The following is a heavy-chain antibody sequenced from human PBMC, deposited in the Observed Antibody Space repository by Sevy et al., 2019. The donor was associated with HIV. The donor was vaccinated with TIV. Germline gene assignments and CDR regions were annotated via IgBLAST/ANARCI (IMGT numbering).Heavy chain of an antibody. V-gene: IGHV1-18*04. CDR3: ARDPPGVRDSEPYFDY. Sequence: ASVKVSCKTSGYTFTSYGISWVRQAPGQGLEWMGWVSTYNGNTNYPLRLQGRVTMTTDTSTSTAYMELRSLRSDDTAVYYCARDPPGVRDSEPYFDYWGQGTLVTVSS. D-gene: IGHD3-10*01. CDR1: GYTFTSYG. CDR2: VSTYNGNT. J-gene: IGHJ4*02.